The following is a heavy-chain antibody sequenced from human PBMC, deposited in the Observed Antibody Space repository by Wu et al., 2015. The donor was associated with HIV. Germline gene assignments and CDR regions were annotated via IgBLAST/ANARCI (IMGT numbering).Heavy chain of an antibody. CDR2: IIPIFGTA. J-gene: IGHJ4*02. Sequence: QVQLVQSGAEVKKPGSSVKVSCKASGGTFSSYAISWVRQAPGQGLEWMGRIIPIFGTANYAQKFQGRVTITADESTSTAYMELSSLRSEDTAVYYCARGKAYSSSWYVYYFDYWGQGTLVTVSS. CDR3: ARGKAYSSSWYVYYFDY. D-gene: IGHD6-13*01. CDR1: GGTFSSYA. V-gene: IGHV1-69*13.